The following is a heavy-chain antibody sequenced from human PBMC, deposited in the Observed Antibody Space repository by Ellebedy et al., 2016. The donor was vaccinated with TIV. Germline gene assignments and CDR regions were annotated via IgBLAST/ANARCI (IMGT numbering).Heavy chain of an antibody. D-gene: IGHD2-2*01. V-gene: IGHV3-23*01. CDR2: ISDSGDTP. CDR1: GFRFSSYA. CDR3: AKQKSTSAGSSDI. J-gene: IGHJ3*02. Sequence: PGGSLRLSCAASGFRFSSYAMTWVRQAPGKGLEWVSGISDSGDTPYYPDSVKGRFTISSDNSKNTLYRQMNSLRVEDTAVYYCAKQKSTSAGSSDIWGQGAMVTVSS.